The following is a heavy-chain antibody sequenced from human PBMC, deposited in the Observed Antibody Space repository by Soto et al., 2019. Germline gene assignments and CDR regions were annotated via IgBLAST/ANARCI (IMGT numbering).Heavy chain of an antibody. CDR1: GDSVSSSHW. V-gene: IGHV4-4*02. CDR3: ARQLERGVLPEGFEY. Sequence: QVQLQESGPGLVEPSGTLSLTCAVSGDSVSSSHWWSWVRQSPGKGLEWIGQIFHSGTTRYNPSLESRVTMSVDKSNNQLSLKLRSVTAADTAVYYCARQLERGVLPEGFEYWGQGTLATVSS. J-gene: IGHJ4*02. D-gene: IGHD1-1*01. CDR2: IFHSGTT.